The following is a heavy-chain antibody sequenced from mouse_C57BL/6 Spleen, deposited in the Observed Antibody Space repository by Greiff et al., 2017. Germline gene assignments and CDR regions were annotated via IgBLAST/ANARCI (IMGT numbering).Heavy chain of an antibody. J-gene: IGHJ1*03. D-gene: IGHD1-1*01. Sequence: QVQLQQPGAELVMPGASVKLSCKASGYTFTSYWMHWVKQRPGQGLEWIGEIDPSDSYTNYNQKFKGKSTLTVDKSSSTAYMQLSSLTSEDSAVYYCARSYYYGSSDVWYFEVWGTGTTVTVSS. CDR1: GYTFTSYW. V-gene: IGHV1-69*01. CDR3: ARSYYYGSSDVWYFEV. CDR2: IDPSDSYT.